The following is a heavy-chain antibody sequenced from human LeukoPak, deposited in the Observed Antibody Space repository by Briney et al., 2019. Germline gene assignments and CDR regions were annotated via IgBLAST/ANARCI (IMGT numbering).Heavy chain of an antibody. Sequence: GASVKVSCKASGGTFSSYAISWVRQSPGQGLEWMGGIIPIFGSTNYAQKFQGRVTITTDEYTSTAYMELSSLRSEDTAVYYCARHHRGELSLNGPWGQGSLVTVSS. CDR1: GGTFSSYA. J-gene: IGHJ5*02. CDR2: IIPIFGST. V-gene: IGHV1-69*05. D-gene: IGHD3-16*02. CDR3: ARHHRGELSLNGP.